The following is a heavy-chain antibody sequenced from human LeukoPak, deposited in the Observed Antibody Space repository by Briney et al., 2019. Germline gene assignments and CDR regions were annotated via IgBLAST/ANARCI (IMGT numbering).Heavy chain of an antibody. V-gene: IGHV4-4*07. J-gene: IGHJ3*02. CDR3: ARDYWGGLAVVAGAFDI. D-gene: IGHD6-19*01. CDR1: GGSISSYY. Sequence: SETLSLTCTVSGGSISSYYWSWIRQPAGQGMEWIGRICSSGSTNYNPYLKSRVTMSVDTSKNQFSLKLSSVTAADTAVYYCARDYWGGLAVVAGAFDIWGQGTMVTVSS. CDR2: ICSSGST.